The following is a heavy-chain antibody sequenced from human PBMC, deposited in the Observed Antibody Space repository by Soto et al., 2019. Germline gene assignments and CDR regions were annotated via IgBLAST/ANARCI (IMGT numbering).Heavy chain of an antibody. J-gene: IGHJ4*02. V-gene: IGHV1-69*12. D-gene: IGHD1-7*01. CDR2: LIPIFGTA. CDR1: GGTFSSYA. Sequence: QVQLVQSGAEVKKPGSSVKVSCKASGGTFSSYAISWVRQAPGQGLEWMGGLIPIFGTANYAQQFQGRVTSTADESTSTAYMELSSLRSEDTAVYYCERGETRGRHDYWGQGTLLAVSS. CDR3: ERGETRGRHDY.